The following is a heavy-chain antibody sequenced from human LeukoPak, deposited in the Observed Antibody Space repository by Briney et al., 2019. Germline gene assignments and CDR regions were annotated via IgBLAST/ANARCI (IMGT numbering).Heavy chain of an antibody. Sequence: PGGSLRLSCVASGFIFSDHYMDWVRQAPGKGLEWVTVISSDGSNEYYADSVKGRFTISRDNSKNTLYLQMNSLRTEDTAVYYCATDRASKGEQWLGYPSFWGQGTLVAVSS. CDR2: ISSDGSNE. CDR1: GFIFSDHY. J-gene: IGHJ4*02. CDR3: ATDRASKGEQWLGYPSF. D-gene: IGHD6-19*01. V-gene: IGHV3-30*03.